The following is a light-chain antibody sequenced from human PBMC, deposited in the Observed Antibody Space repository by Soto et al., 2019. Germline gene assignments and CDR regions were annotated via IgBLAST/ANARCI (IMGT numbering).Light chain of an antibody. CDR2: AAS. V-gene: IGKV1-39*01. J-gene: IGKJ1*01. CDR3: HQSYDNPGT. Sequence: DIQMTQSPSSLSASVGDRITITCRASQTVNNYLNWYQHKPGQAPKLLIYAASRLHSGVPSRFSGSGLGTHFTLTISSVQPDDFASYFCHQSYDNPGTFGQGTKVDFK. CDR1: QTVNNY.